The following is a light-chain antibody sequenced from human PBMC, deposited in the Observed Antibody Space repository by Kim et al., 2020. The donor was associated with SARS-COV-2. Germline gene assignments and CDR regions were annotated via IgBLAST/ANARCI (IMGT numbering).Light chain of an antibody. Sequence: DIQMTQSPSSLSASVGDRVTITCRASQGINSCLAWFQQKPVKAPKPLIYNAVKLHSGVPSRFSGSGSGTEFTLTISSLQPDDFATYYCQQYNSYPVTFGQGTKVDIK. CDR1: QGINSC. CDR3: QQYNSYPVT. V-gene: IGKV1-16*01. CDR2: NAV. J-gene: IGKJ1*01.